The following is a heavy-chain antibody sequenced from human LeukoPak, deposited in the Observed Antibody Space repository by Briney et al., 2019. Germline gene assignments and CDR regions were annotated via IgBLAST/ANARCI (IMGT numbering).Heavy chain of an antibody. D-gene: IGHD5-12*01. Sequence: SETLSLTCTVSGGSVSRSPYYWGWIRQPPGKGLEWIGNIYYSGSTYYNPSLKSRVTISVDTSKNQFSLKVTSVTAADTAVYYCARGRYSGYDLLLAFFDYWGQGTLVTVSS. V-gene: IGHV4-39*07. J-gene: IGHJ4*02. CDR1: GGSVSRSPYY. CDR2: IYYSGST. CDR3: ARGRYSGYDLLLAFFDY.